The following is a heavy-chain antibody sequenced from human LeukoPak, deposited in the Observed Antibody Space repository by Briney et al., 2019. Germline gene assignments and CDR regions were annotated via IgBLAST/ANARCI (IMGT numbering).Heavy chain of an antibody. CDR2: INPNSGGT. V-gene: IGHV1-2*02. CDR1: GYTFTGYY. CDR3: ARVRLYSSGWYNL. Sequence: ASVKVSCKACGYTFTGYYMHWVRQAPGQGLEWMGWINPNSGGTNYAQKFQGRVTMTRDTSISTAYMELSRLRSDDTAVYYCARVRLYSSGWYNLWGQGTLVTVSS. J-gene: IGHJ4*02. D-gene: IGHD6-19*01.